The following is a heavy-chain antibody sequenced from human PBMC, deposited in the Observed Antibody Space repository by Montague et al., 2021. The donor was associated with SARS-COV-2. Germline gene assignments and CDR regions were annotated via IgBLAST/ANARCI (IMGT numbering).Heavy chain of an antibody. Sequence: SETLSLTCAVYGGSFSGYYWSWIRQPPGKGLEWIGEISHSGSTNYNPSLKSRVTISIDTSKNQFSLKLSSVTAADTAVYYCARFAYRLRFIASYYSMDVWGQGTTVTVSS. D-gene: IGHD2-2*01. CDR3: ARFAYRLRFIASYYSMDV. CDR2: ISHSGST. V-gene: IGHV4-34*01. J-gene: IGHJ6*02. CDR1: GGSFSGYY.